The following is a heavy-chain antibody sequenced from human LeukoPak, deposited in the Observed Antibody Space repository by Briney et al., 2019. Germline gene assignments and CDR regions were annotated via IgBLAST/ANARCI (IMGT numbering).Heavy chain of an antibody. CDR3: AREWPHDIAANAFDI. J-gene: IGHJ3*02. CDR1: GYTFTSYY. V-gene: IGHV1-46*01. D-gene: IGHD6-6*01. Sequence: ASVKVSCKASGYTFTSYYMHWERQAPGQGLEWMGIINPSGGSTSYAQKFQGRVTMTRDTSTSTVYMELSSLRSEDTAVYYCAREWPHDIAANAFDIWGQGTMVTVSS. CDR2: INPSGGST.